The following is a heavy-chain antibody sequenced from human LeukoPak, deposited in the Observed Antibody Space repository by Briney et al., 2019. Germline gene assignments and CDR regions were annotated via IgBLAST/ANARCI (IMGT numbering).Heavy chain of an antibody. Sequence: PGGSLRLSCAASGFTFSSYSMNWVRQAPGKGLEWVSSISSSSSTIYYADSVKGRFTISRDNAKNSLYLQMNSLRAEDTAVYYCARDWVRGTMVRGVIISAVGHWGQGTLVTVSS. CDR3: ARDWVRGTMVRGVIISAVGH. CDR2: ISSSSSTI. J-gene: IGHJ4*02. V-gene: IGHV3-48*01. CDR1: GFTFSSYS. D-gene: IGHD3-10*01.